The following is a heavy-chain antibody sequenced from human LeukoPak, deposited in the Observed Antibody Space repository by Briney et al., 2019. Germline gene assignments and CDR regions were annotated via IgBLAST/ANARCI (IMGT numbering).Heavy chain of an antibody. CDR2: IYYTGIT. CDR3: ARHSSRDAFDI. D-gene: IGHD6-13*01. CDR1: GGSISTTSYY. Sequence: PSETLSPTCAVSGGSISTTSYYWGWIRQPPGKGLEWIGSIYYTGITFYNASLKTRVTISVDTSKNQFSLELSSVTAADTALYYCARHSSRDAFDIWGQGTMVTVSS. J-gene: IGHJ3*02. V-gene: IGHV4-39*01.